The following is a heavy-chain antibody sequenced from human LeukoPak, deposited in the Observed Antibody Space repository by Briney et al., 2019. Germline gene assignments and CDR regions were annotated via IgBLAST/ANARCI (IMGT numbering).Heavy chain of an antibody. V-gene: IGHV3-53*01. CDR2: IHSGGSS. CDR1: GFTVSHNY. Sequence: PGGSLRLSCTASGFTVSHNYMHWVRQAPGKGLEWVSVIHSGGSSYHADSVKGRFTISRDNSKNTVFLQLNSLRAEDTAVYYCARGPPAGNFIDFWGQGTLVTVSS. J-gene: IGHJ4*02. D-gene: IGHD2-2*01. CDR3: ARGPPAGNFIDF.